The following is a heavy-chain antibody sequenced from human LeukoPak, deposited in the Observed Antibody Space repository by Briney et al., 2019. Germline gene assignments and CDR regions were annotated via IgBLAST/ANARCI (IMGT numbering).Heavy chain of an antibody. CDR2: IIPILGIA. J-gene: IGHJ4*02. D-gene: IGHD3-22*01. CDR3: ARHGDSSGYLFSY. CDR1: GYTFTGYY. Sequence: ASVKVSCKASGYTFTGYYMHWVRQAPGQGLEWMGRIIPILGIANYAQKFQGRVTITADKSTSTAYMELSSLRSEDTAVYYCARHGDSSGYLFSYWGQGTLVTVSS. V-gene: IGHV1-69*02.